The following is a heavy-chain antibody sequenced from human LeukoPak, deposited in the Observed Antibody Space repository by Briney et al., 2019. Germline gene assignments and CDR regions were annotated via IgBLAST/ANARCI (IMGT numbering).Heavy chain of an antibody. D-gene: IGHD1-1*01. CDR3: VHRITNWRGSYFDV. J-gene: IGHJ4*02. V-gene: IGHV2-5*02. CDR2: IYWDDAE. CDR1: GFSFSTSGVS. Sequence: SGPTLVKPTQTLTLTCSFSGFSFSTSGVSVGWIRQPPGKAPEWLALIYWDDAERYSPSLRTRLSITKDTSKNQVVLTMTNMDPVDTATYYCVHRITNWRGSYFDVWGQGTLVTVSS.